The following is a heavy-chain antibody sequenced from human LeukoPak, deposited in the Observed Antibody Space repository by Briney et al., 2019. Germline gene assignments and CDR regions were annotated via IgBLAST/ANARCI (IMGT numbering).Heavy chain of an antibody. CDR1: DGSINTYY. CDR2: INHSGST. CDR3: ARRLPPYYYDSSGKTFDY. Sequence: SETLSLTCTVSDGSINTYYWSWIRQPAGKGLEWIGEINHSGSTNYNPSLKSRVTISVDTSKNQFSLKLSSVTAADTAVYYCARRLPPYYYDSSGKTFDYWGQGTLVTVSS. J-gene: IGHJ4*02. V-gene: IGHV4-34*01. D-gene: IGHD3-22*01.